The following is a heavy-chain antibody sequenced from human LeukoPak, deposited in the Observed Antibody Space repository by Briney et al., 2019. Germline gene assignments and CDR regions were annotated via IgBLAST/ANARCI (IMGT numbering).Heavy chain of an antibody. Sequence: PGGSLRLSCAASGFTVSSNYMSWVRQAPGKGLEWVSVIYSGGSTYYADSVKGRFTISRDNSKNTLYLQMNSLRGEDTAVYFCAKEVIYSSSAGYYMDVWGKGTTVTVSS. D-gene: IGHD6-6*01. CDR2: IYSGGST. V-gene: IGHV3-66*01. CDR1: GFTVSSNY. J-gene: IGHJ6*03. CDR3: AKEVIYSSSAGYYMDV.